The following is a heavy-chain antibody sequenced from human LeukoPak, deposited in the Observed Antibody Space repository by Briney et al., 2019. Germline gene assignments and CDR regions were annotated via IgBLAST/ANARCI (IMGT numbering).Heavy chain of an antibody. CDR2: TNSDGSST. D-gene: IGHD5-24*01. CDR1: GFTFSGHW. V-gene: IGHV3-74*01. CDR3: ARARWYSSDY. J-gene: IGHJ4*02. Sequence: AGSLRLSCAVSGFTFSGHWMFWVRQAPGKGLVWVSSTNSDGSSTGYTDSVKGRFTVSRGNAKNTLYLQMNSLRAEDTAVYYCARARWYSSDYWGQGTLVTVSS.